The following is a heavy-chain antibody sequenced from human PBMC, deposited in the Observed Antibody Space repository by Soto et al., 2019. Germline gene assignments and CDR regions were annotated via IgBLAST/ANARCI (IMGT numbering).Heavy chain of an antibody. D-gene: IGHD5-18*01. J-gene: IGHJ4*02. CDR2: ISSSSSYI. Sequence: AGGSLRLSCAASGFTFSSYSMNWVRQAPGKGLEWVSSISSSSSYIYYADSVKGRFTISRDNAKNSLYLQMNSLRAEDTAVYYWASDLAHTAKVHNWCQEALLTISS. V-gene: IGHV3-21*01. CDR3: ASDLAHTAKVHN. CDR1: GFTFSSYS.